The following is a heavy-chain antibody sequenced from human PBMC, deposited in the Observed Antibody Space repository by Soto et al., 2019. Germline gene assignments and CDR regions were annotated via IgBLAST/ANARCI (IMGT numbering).Heavy chain of an antibody. V-gene: IGHV6-1*01. Sequence: QVQLPQSGPGLVKPSQSLSLTCVISGDSVSSNSAAWTWVRQSPSRGLEWLGRTYYRSKWKNDYALAVNSRITINPDTSKNQFSLQLNSVTPEDTAVYYCVRGVDSSFDYWGQGTLVTVSS. CDR2: TYYRSKWKN. J-gene: IGHJ4*02. D-gene: IGHD6-13*01. CDR1: GDSVSSNSAA. CDR3: VRGVDSSFDY.